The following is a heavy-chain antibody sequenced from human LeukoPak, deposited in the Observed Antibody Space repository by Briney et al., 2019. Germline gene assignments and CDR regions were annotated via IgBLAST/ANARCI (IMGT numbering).Heavy chain of an antibody. Sequence: SETLSLTCTVSGGSISSYYWSWIRQPPGKGLEWIGYIYYSGSTNYNPSLKSRVTISVDRSKNQFSLKLSSVTAADTAVYYCARGDCSGGSCYSSYYYSYMDVWGKGTTVTVSS. J-gene: IGHJ6*03. D-gene: IGHD2-15*01. CDR1: GGSISSYY. V-gene: IGHV4-59*12. CDR2: IYYSGST. CDR3: ARGDCSGGSCYSSYYYSYMDV.